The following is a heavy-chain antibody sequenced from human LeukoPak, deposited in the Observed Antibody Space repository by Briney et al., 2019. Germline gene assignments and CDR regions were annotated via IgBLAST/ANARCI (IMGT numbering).Heavy chain of an antibody. CDR3: ALDVGATAFDI. D-gene: IGHD1-26*01. J-gene: IGHJ3*02. CDR2: INPNSGDT. Sequence: ASVKVSCKASGYTFTDYYMHWVRQAPGQGLEWMGWINPNSGDTNYAQKFQGRVTMTRDTSISTAYMELSRLRSDDTAVYYCALDVGATAFDIWGQGTMVTVSS. CDR1: GYTFTDYY. V-gene: IGHV1-2*02.